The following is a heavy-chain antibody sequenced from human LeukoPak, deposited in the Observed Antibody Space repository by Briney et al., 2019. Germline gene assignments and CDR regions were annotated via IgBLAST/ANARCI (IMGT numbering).Heavy chain of an antibody. CDR1: GGSISSGSYY. V-gene: IGHV4-61*10. J-gene: IGHJ4*02. D-gene: IGHD6-25*01. CDR3: ARSGGYSDYFDY. CDR2: IYYSGST. Sequence: SETLSLTCTVSGGSISSGSYYWSWIRQPAGKGLEWIGYIYYSGSTNYNPSLKSRVTISVDTSKNQFSLKLSSVTAADTAVYYCARSGGYSDYFDYWGQGTLVTVSS.